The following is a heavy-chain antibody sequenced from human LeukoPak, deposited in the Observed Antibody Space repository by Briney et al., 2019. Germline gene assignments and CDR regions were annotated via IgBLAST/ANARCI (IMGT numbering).Heavy chain of an antibody. Sequence: PSETLSLTRTVSGGSISDWYWSWIRQPPGKRLEWMGYIEDTGNTAYNPSLESRVAISLDMSKNQFYLTLTSMTAADAAVYYCARGVPDYNVEIWGQGTMVTVSS. V-gene: IGHV4-59*01. D-gene: IGHD3-10*01. J-gene: IGHJ3*02. CDR2: IEDTGNT. CDR3: ARGVPDYNVEI. CDR1: GGSISDWY.